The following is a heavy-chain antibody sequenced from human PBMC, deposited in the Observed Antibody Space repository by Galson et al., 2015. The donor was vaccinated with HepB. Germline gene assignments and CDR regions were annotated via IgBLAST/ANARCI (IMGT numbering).Heavy chain of an antibody. J-gene: IGHJ4*02. D-gene: IGHD6-19*01. CDR3: AREGRWQWLVRGDYFDY. CDR2: ISYDGSNK. Sequence: SLRLSCAASGFTFSSYAMHWVRQAPGKGLEWVAVISYDGSNKYYADSVKGRFTISRDNSKNTLYLQMNSLRAEDTAVYYCAREGRWQWLVRGDYFDYWGQGTLVTVSS. CDR1: GFTFSSYA. V-gene: IGHV3-30-3*01.